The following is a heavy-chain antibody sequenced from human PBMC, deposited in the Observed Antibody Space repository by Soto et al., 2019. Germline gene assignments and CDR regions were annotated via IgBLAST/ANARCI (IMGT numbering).Heavy chain of an antibody. J-gene: IGHJ4*02. Sequence: QVQLVESGGGVVQPGRSLRLSCAASGFTFSSYAMHWVRQAPGKGLEWVAVISYDGTNEDYADSVKGRFTIYRDNSKNTLYLQMNSLRADDTAVYYCARSHDSRSYYTYWGQGTLVTVSS. CDR1: GFTFSSYA. D-gene: IGHD3-10*01. V-gene: IGHV3-30-3*01. CDR3: ARSHDSRSYYTY. CDR2: ISYDGTNE.